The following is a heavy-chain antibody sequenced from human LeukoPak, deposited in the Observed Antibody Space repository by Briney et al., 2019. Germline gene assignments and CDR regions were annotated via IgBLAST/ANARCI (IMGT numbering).Heavy chain of an antibody. J-gene: IGHJ4*02. CDR1: GGSFSGYY. D-gene: IGHD1-1*01. V-gene: IGHV4-34*01. CDR2: INHSGST. Sequence: SETLSLTCTVSGGSFSGYYWSWIRQPPGKGLEWIGEINHSGSTNYNPSLKSRVTISVDTSKNQFSLKLSSVTAADTAVYYCASMLTRRERSHFDYWGQGTLVTVSS. CDR3: ASMLTRRERSHFDY.